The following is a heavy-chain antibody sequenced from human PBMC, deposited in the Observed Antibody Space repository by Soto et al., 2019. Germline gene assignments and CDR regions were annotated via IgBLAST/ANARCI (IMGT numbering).Heavy chain of an antibody. D-gene: IGHD2-15*01. Sequence: SETLFLTCTVSGGSISSGGYYWSWIRQHPGKGLEWIGYIYYSGSTYYNPSLKSRVTISVDTSKNQFSLKLSSVTAADTAVYYCAREKTSAATNWFDPCGQGTLVTVSS. CDR1: GGSISSGGYY. CDR3: AREKTSAATNWFDP. CDR2: IYYSGST. V-gene: IGHV4-31*03. J-gene: IGHJ5*02.